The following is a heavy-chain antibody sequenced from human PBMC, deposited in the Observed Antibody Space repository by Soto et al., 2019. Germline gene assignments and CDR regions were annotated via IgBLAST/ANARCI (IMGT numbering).Heavy chain of an antibody. D-gene: IGHD3-22*01. V-gene: IGHV4-30-2*01. CDR1: GGSISSGGYS. J-gene: IGHJ5*02. CDR2: IYHSGST. Sequence: TLSLTCAVSGGSISSGGYSWSWILQPPGKGLEWIGYIYHSGSTYYNPSLKIRVTISVDRSKNQFSLKLSSVTAADTAVYYCARENSRWFEPWGEGTLVTVSS. CDR3: ARENSRWFEP.